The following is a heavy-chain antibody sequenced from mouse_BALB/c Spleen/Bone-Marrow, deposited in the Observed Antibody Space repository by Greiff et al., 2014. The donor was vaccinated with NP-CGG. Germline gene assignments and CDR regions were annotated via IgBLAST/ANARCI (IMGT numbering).Heavy chain of an antibody. CDR1: GFTFTSYW. D-gene: IGHD2-1*01. J-gene: IGHJ4*01. Sequence: QVQLQQSGDELVKPGASVKLSCMASGFTFTSYWIHWVKQGPGQGPEWIGEINPSNGRTNYNEKFKSKATLTEDKSSSTAYMQLSSLTSEDSAVYYCARDGNYRYAMDYWGQGTSVTVSS. V-gene: IGHV1S81*02. CDR3: ARDGNYRYAMDY. CDR2: INPSNGRT.